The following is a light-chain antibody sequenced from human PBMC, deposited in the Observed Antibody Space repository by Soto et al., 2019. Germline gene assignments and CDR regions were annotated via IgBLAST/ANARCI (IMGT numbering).Light chain of an antibody. CDR1: QDINNY. Sequence: DIQMTQSPSSLSASVGDRVTITCQASQDINNYLNWYQQKPGKAPKLLIYAASSLQSGVPSRFSGSGSGTDFTLTISSLQPEDFATYYCQQSYSTPPITFGQGTRLEI. J-gene: IGKJ5*01. CDR2: AAS. CDR3: QQSYSTPPIT. V-gene: IGKV1-39*01.